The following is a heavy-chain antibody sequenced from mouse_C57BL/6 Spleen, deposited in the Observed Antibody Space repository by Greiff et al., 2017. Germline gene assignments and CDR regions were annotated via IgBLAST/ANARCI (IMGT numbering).Heavy chain of an antibody. D-gene: IGHD1-1*01. CDR2: IHPNSGST. V-gene: IGHV1-64*01. CDR1: GYTFTSYW. CDR3: ARSYYYGSSPDD. J-gene: IGHJ2*01. Sequence: QVQLQQPGAELVKPGASVKLSCKASGYTFTSYWMHWVKQRPGQGLEWIGMIHPNSGSTNYNEKFKSKATLTVDKSSSTAYMQLSSLTSEDSAVYYCARSYYYGSSPDDWGQGTTLTVSS.